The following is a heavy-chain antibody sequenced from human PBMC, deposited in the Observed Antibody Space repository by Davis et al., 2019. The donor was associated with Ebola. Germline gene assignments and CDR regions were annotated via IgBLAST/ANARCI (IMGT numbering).Heavy chain of an antibody. CDR3: AREAHGTSSWSHSTLAS. D-gene: IGHD2-15*01. J-gene: IGHJ5*02. CDR1: GGSLGGYS. Sequence: SVKVSCKASGGSLGGYSVSWMRQAPGQGFEWMGRIIPILGITNYAQQFQGRVTLTADRTTGTAYMELNSLRSEDTAVYFCAREAHGTSSWSHSTLASWGQGTLVTVSS. CDR2: IIPILGIT. V-gene: IGHV1-69*04.